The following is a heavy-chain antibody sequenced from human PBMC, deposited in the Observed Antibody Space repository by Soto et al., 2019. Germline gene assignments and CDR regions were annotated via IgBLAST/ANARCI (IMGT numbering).Heavy chain of an antibody. Sequence: EVQLLESGGGLVQPGGSLRLSCAASGFTFSAYAMIWVRQAPGKGLEWVSTISSRGDSTYYADSVKGRFTISRDNSKNTGYLKMKNLRAEDKARYHWPGGIYYYGWDGWGQGTTVTVSS. D-gene: IGHD2-15*01. V-gene: IGHV3-23*01. CDR2: ISSRGDST. J-gene: IGHJ6*02. CDR1: GFTFSAYA. CDR3: PGGIYYYGWDG.